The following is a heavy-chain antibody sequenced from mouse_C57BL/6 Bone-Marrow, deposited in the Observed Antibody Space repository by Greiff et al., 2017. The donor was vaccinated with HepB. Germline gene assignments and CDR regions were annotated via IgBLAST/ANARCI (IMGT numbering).Heavy chain of an antibody. V-gene: IGHV1-64*01. J-gene: IGHJ3*01. Sequence: QVQLQQPGAELVKPGASVKLSCKASGYTFTSYWMHWVKQRPGQGLEWIGMIHPNSGSTNYNEKFKSKATLTVDKSSSTAYMQLSSLTSEDSAVYFCARGGLYSVFAVWCAYCGQGTRVSVSA. CDR1: GYTFTSYW. CDR2: IHPNSGST. CDR3: ARGGLYSVFAVWCAY. D-gene: IGHD2-3*01.